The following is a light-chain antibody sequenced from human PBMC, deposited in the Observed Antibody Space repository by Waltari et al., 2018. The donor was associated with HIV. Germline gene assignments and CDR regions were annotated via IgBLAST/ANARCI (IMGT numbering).Light chain of an antibody. CDR3: AAWDDSLNGHGV. Sequence: QSVLTQPPSASGTPGQRVTISCSGSSSNIGSNTVNWYQQLPGTAPKLLIYSNTQRPSGVPDRFSGSKSGTSASLAISGLQSEDEADYYCAAWDDSLNGHGVFGTGTKVTVL. V-gene: IGLV1-44*01. CDR1: SSNIGSNT. CDR2: SNT. J-gene: IGLJ1*01.